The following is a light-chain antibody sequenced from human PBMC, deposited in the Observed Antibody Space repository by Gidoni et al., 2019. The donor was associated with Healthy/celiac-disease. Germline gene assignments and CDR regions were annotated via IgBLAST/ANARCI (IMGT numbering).Light chain of an antibody. Sequence: DPQMTQSPSSLSASVGDRVTITCRASQSISSYLNWYQQKPGKAPKLLIYAASSLQSGVPSRFSGSGSGTDCTLTISSLQPEDFATYYCQQSYSTPLTFGGGTKVEIK. CDR2: AAS. CDR1: QSISSY. CDR3: QQSYSTPLT. J-gene: IGKJ4*01. V-gene: IGKV1-39*01.